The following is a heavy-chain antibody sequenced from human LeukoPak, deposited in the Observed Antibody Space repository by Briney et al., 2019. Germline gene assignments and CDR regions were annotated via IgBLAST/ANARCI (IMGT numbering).Heavy chain of an antibody. CDR2: INPSGGST. CDR3: ARGYPDTAMVTGKKDY. D-gene: IGHD5-18*01. Sequence: ASVNVSCKASGYTFTSYYMHWVRQAPGQGLEWMGIINPSGGSTSYAQKFQGRVTMTRDTSTSTVYMELSSLRSEDTAVYYCARGYPDTAMVTGKKDYWGQGTLVTVSS. CDR1: GYTFTSYY. V-gene: IGHV1-46*01. J-gene: IGHJ4*02.